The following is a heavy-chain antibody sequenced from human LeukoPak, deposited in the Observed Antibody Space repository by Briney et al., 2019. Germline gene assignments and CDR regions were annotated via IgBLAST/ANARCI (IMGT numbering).Heavy chain of an antibody. CDR1: GGSISSSSYC. V-gene: IGHV4-39*01. CDR3: ARGRWLPDNQPLGH. Sequence: SETLALTCTVSGGSISSSSYCWGWIRQPPGKGLEWIGSIYYSGSTYYNPSLKSRVTISVDTSKNQFSLKLSSVTAADTAVYYCARGRWLPDNQPLGHWGQGTLVTVSS. D-gene: IGHD5-24*01. J-gene: IGHJ4*02. CDR2: IYYSGST.